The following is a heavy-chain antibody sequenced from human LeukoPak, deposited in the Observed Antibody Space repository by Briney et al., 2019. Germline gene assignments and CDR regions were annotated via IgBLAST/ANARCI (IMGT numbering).Heavy chain of an antibody. CDR3: ARVGFWNPREIEYYYYYYMDV. CDR2: ISSSSSYI. Sequence: GGSLRLSCAASGFTFSSYSMNWVRQAPGKGLEWVSSISSSSSYIYYADSVKGRFTISRDNAKNSLYLQVNSLRAEDTAVYYCARVGFWNPREIEYYYYYYMDVWGKGTTVTVSS. CDR1: GFTFSSYS. D-gene: IGHD1-1*01. V-gene: IGHV3-21*01. J-gene: IGHJ6*03.